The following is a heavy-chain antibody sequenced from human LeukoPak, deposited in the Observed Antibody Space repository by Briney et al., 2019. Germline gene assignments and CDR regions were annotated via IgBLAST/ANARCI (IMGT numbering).Heavy chain of an antibody. CDR1: GFTFSSYS. V-gene: IGHV3-21*04. CDR2: ISSSSSFI. CDR3: AKRITRLSR. Sequence: GGSLRPSCAASGFTFSSYSMNWVRQAPGKGLEWVSSISSSSSFIYYADSVKGRFTISRDNSKNTLYLEMNSLRAEDTAVYYCAKRITRLSRWGQGTLVTVSS. J-gene: IGHJ4*02. D-gene: IGHD3-10*01.